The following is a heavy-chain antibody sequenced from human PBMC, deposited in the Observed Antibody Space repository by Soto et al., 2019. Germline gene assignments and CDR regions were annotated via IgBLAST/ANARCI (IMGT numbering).Heavy chain of an antibody. CDR1: GYILTSYD. CDR3: GRGLAEGYYSYGMDV. D-gene: IGHD2-21*01. J-gene: IGHJ6*02. Sequence: QEQLVQSGAEVKKPGASVKVSCKASGYILTSYDIYWVRQAPGQGLEWMGSLTPDTGDTVYAQKFQGRMTVTRNTSKSIAYMELNNLKPEDTAVYYCGRGLAEGYYSYGMDVWGQGTTVTVSS. V-gene: IGHV1-8*01. CDR2: LTPDTGDT.